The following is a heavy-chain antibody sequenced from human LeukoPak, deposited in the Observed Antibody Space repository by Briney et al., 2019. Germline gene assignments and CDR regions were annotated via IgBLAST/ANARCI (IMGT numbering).Heavy chain of an antibody. CDR1: GYTLTELS. CDR3: ATGLSITIFGVGPPDY. J-gene: IGHJ4*02. D-gene: IGHD3-3*01. V-gene: IGHV1-24*01. Sequence: ASVKVSCKVSGYTLTELSMHWVRQAPGKGLEWMGGFDPEDGETTYAQKFQGRVTMTEDTSTDTAYMELSSLRSEDTAVYYCATGLSITIFGVGPPDYWGQGTLVTVSS. CDR2: FDPEDGET.